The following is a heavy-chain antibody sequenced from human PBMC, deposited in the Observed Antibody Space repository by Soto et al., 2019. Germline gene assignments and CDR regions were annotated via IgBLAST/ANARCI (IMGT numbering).Heavy chain of an antibody. CDR2: IDIDGTGT. CDR1: GFSFSSYW. D-gene: IGHD2-2*01. V-gene: IGHV3-74*01. CDR3: TRLGGTSEIDY. Sequence: GGSLRLSCAASGFSFSSYWMHWARQVPGEGLVWVSRIDIDGTGTSYADSVKGRFTISRDNAKNTLYLQMNSLRAEDTAVYFCTRLGGTSEIDYWGQGALVTVSS. J-gene: IGHJ4*02.